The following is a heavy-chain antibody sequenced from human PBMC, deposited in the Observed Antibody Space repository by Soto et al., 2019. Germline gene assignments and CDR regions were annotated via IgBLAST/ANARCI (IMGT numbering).Heavy chain of an antibody. D-gene: IGHD3-9*01. J-gene: IGHJ4*02. CDR3: AKDRHPDGIWTFDY. CDR1: GFSFSGYT. V-gene: IGHV3-23*01. CDR2: INGGGGTT. Sequence: GGSLRLSCAASGFSFSGYTMNWVRQAKGKGLEWISGINGGGGTTYYADSVKGRFTISRDDSKNILYLQMNSPRAEDTAIYYCAKDRHPDGIWTFDYWGRGTLVTVSS.